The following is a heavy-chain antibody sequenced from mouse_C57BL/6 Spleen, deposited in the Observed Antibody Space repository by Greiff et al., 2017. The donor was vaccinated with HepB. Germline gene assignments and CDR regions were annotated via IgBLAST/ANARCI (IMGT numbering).Heavy chain of an antibody. V-gene: IGHV7-3*01. Sequence: EVMLVESGGGLVQPGGSLSLSCAASGFTFTDYYMSWVRQPPGKALEWLGFIRNKANGYTTEYSASVKGRFTISRDNSQSILYLQMNALRAEDSATYYCARLEVSFDYWGQGTTLTVSS. D-gene: IGHD2-14*01. J-gene: IGHJ2*01. CDR3: ARLEVSFDY. CDR2: IRNKANGYTT. CDR1: GFTFTDYY.